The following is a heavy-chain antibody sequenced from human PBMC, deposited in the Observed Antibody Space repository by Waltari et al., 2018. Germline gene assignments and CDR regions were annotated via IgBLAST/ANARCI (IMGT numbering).Heavy chain of an antibody. V-gene: IGHV3-30-3*01. CDR1: GFTFSSYA. CDR2: ISYGGSNK. CDR3: ARDSWSGSTRFDY. J-gene: IGHJ4*02. D-gene: IGHD3-3*01. Sequence: QVQLVESGGGVVQPGRSLRLSCAASGFTFSSYAMHWVRQAPGKGLEWVAVISYGGSNKYYAYSVKGRFTISRDNSKNTLYLQMNSLRAEDTAVYYCARDSWSGSTRFDYWGQGTLVTVSS.